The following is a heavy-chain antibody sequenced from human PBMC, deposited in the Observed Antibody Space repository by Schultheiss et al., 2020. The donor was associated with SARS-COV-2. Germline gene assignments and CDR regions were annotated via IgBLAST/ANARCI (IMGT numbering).Heavy chain of an antibody. Sequence: SETLSLTCTVSGGSISSSSYYWGWIRQPPGKGLEWIGSIYYSGSTYYNPSLKSRVTISVDKSKNQFSLKLSSVTAADTAVYYCARENSYYDILTGYWNRGGRMDVWGQGTTVTVSS. CDR2: IYYSGST. CDR1: GGSISSSSYY. J-gene: IGHJ6*02. CDR3: ARENSYYDILTGYWNRGGRMDV. D-gene: IGHD3-9*01. V-gene: IGHV4-39*07.